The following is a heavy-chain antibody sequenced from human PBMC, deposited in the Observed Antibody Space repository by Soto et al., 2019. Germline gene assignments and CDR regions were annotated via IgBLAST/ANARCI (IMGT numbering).Heavy chain of an antibody. CDR2: IYYSGST. J-gene: IGHJ6*02. Sequence: SETLSLTCTVSGGSISSGGYYWSWIRQHPGKGLEWIGYIYYSGSTYYNPSLKSRVTISVDTSKNQFSLKLSSVAAADTAVYYCARGGRRSPGMDVWGQGTTVTVSS. CDR1: GGSISSGGYY. CDR3: ARGGRRSPGMDV. V-gene: IGHV4-31*03.